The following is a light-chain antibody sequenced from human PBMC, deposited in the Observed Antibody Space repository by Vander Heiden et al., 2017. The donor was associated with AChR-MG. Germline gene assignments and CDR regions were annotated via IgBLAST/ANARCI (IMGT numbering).Light chain of an antibody. CDR2: KVS. J-gene: IGLJ1*01. CDR3: CSYAGSSTLGV. V-gene: IGLV2-23*02. CDR1: SSDVGTYTL. Sequence: SALTQPAPVSGSPGQSIPIPCTGTSSDVGTYTLVSWNQHHPGQAPKLMIYKVSKRPSGVSNRFSGSKSGNTASLTISGLQAEDEADYYCCSYAGSSTLGVFGTGTKVTVL.